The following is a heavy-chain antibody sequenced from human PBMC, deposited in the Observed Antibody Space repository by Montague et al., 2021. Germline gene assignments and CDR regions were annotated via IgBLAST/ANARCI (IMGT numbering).Heavy chain of an antibody. CDR1: GGSISSTAYY. Sequence: TLSLTCAVSGGSISSTAYYWSWIRQHPGKGLEWIRYIYYSGSTYYNPSLKSRVTISVDTSQNQFSLNLNSVTAADTAVYYCARVGATVTAPFDFWGQGTLVTVSS. J-gene: IGHJ4*02. CDR3: ARVGATVTAPFDF. V-gene: IGHV4-31*11. CDR2: IYYSGST. D-gene: IGHD4-17*01.